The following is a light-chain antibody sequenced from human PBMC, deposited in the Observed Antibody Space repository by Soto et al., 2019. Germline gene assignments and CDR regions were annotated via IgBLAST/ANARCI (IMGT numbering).Light chain of an antibody. J-gene: IGLJ2*01. CDR3: GTWYSSLSAGV. V-gene: IGLV1-51*01. CDR2: DNT. Sequence: QSVLTQPPSVSAAPGQKVTISCSGSSSNIGNNGVSWYQQLPGTAPKLLIYDNTERPSGIPDRFSGSRSGTSATLGITGLQTGDEAAYYCGTWYSSLSAGVFGGGTKLTVL. CDR1: SSNIGNNG.